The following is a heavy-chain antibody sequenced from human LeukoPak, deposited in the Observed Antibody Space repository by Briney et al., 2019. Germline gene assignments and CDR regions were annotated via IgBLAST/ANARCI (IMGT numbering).Heavy chain of an antibody. V-gene: IGHV4-31*03. J-gene: IGHJ4*02. CDR3: ARTMWFGELLGVYFDY. CDR1: GGSISSGGYY. D-gene: IGHD3-10*01. Sequence: SETLSLTCTVSGGSISSGGYYWSWIRQHPGKGLEWIGYIYYSGSTYYNPSLKSRVTISVDTSKNQFSLKLSSVTAADTAVYYCARTMWFGELLGVYFDYWGQGTLVTVSS. CDR2: IYYSGST.